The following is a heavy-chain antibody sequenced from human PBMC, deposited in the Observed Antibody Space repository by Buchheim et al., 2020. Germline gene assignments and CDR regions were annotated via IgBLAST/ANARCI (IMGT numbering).Heavy chain of an antibody. CDR1: GFTFSSHW. V-gene: IGHV3-74*01. D-gene: IGHD3-16*01. CDR3: VRGGNYHCNGVDV. Sequence: VQLVESGGGLVQRGGSLRLSCAASGFTFSSHWMHWVRQAPGKGLVWVSRVSNDGSNTNYADAVKGRFTVSRDNAKNTLFLQMNRMGVEDTAVYYCVRGGNYHCNGVDVWGQGTT. J-gene: IGHJ6*02. CDR2: VSNDGSNT.